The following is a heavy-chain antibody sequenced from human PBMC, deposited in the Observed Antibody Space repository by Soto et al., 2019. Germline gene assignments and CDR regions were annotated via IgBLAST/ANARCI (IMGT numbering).Heavy chain of an antibody. V-gene: IGHV3-33*08. CDR3: TRGRPFDY. CDR1: GFTFSSYA. Sequence: GGSLRLSCAASGFTFSSYAMTWVRQAPGKGLEWVAVIWYDGSNKYYADSVKGRFTISRDNSKNTLYLQMNSLRAEDTAMYYCTRGRPFDYWGQGALVTVSS. J-gene: IGHJ4*02. CDR2: IWYDGSNK.